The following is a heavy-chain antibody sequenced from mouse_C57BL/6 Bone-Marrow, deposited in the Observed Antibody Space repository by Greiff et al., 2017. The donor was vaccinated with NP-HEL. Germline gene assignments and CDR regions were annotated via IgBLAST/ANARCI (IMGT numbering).Heavy chain of an antibody. CDR3: ARRGYYYGSMDY. D-gene: IGHD1-1*01. CDR1: GYTFTSYG. J-gene: IGHJ4*01. V-gene: IGHV1-81*01. CDR2: IYPRSGNT. Sequence: QVQLKESGAELARPGASVKLSCKASGYTFTSYGISWVKQRTGQGLEWIGEIYPRSGNTYYNEKFKGKATLTADKSSSTAYMELRSLTSEDSAVYFCARRGYYYGSMDYWGQGTSVTVSS.